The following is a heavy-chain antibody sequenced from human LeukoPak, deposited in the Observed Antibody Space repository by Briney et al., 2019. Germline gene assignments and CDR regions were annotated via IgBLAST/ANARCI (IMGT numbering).Heavy chain of an antibody. Sequence: QPGGSLRLSCAASGFTFSSYGMHWVRQAPGKGLEWAAFIPYDGSNKYYADSVKGRFTISRDNSKNTLYLQMNSLRAEDTAVYYCAKDGLSGHRYYDILTGYYRYNWFDPWGQGTLVTVSS. CDR1: GFTFSSYG. J-gene: IGHJ5*02. D-gene: IGHD3-9*01. V-gene: IGHV3-30*02. CDR2: IPYDGSNK. CDR3: AKDGLSGHRYYDILTGYYRYNWFDP.